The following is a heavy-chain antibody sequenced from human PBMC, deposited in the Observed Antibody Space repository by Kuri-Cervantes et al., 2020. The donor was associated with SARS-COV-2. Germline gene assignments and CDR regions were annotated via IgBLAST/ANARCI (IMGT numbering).Heavy chain of an antibody. CDR2: IKSKTDGGTT. Sequence: ETLSLTCAASGFTFSNAWMSWVRQAPGKGLEWVGRIKSKTDGGTTDYAAPVKGRFTISRDDSKNTLYLQTNSLKTEDTAVYYCTTDPSGYGFWGQGTLVTVSS. D-gene: IGHD5-12*01. V-gene: IGHV3-15*01. J-gene: IGHJ4*02. CDR3: TTDPSGYGF. CDR1: GFTFSNAW.